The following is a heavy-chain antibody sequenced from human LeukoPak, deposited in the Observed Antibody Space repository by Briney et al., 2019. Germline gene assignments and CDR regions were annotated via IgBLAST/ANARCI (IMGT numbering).Heavy chain of an antibody. CDR1: GGSFSGYY. V-gene: IGHV4-34*01. D-gene: IGHD5-12*01. CDR3: ASLLRSSDY. J-gene: IGHJ4*02. CDR2: INHSGST. Sequence: PSETLSLTCAVYGGSFSGYYWSWIRQPPGKGLEWIGEINHSGSTNYNPSLKSRVTISVDTSKNQFSLKLSSVTAADTAAYYCASLLRSSDYWGQETLVTVSS.